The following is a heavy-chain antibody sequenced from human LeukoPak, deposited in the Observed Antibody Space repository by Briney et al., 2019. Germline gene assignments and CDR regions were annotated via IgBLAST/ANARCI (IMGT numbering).Heavy chain of an antibody. J-gene: IGHJ4*02. Sequence: SETLSLACTVAGASISNYYWGWVRQTPGRGLEWMGHVHTGGGSTSYPSLNTRLTMSIDTSRSQLSLKLTSVTAADTAVYFCARLGSYHDFWGQGALVTVSS. CDR2: VHTGGGS. D-gene: IGHD1-26*01. CDR1: GASISNYY. CDR3: ARLGSYHDF. V-gene: IGHV4-4*09.